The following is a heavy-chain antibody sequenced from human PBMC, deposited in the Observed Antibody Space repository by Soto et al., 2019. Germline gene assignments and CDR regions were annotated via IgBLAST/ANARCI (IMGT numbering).Heavy chain of an antibody. D-gene: IGHD6-19*01. CDR2: IYYSGST. V-gene: IGHV4-39*01. Sequence: SETLSLTCTVSGGSISSSSYYWGWIRQPPGKGLEWIGSIYYSGSTYYNPSLKSRVTISVDTSKNQFSLKLSSVTAADTAVYYCARPGSSGWYPKDDYWGQGTLVTVSS. CDR3: ARPGSSGWYPKDDY. J-gene: IGHJ4*02. CDR1: GGSISSSSYY.